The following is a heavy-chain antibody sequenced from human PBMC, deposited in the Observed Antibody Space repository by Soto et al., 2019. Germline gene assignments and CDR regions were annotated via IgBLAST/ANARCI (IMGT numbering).Heavy chain of an antibody. Sequence: GASVKVSCKASGYTFTSYGISWVRQAPGQGLEWMGWISAYNGNTNYAQKLQGRVTMTTDTSTSTAYMELRSLRSYDTAVYYCARFPDPFVVVPAALDVFDIWGKGTMVTVS. V-gene: IGHV1-18*01. D-gene: IGHD2-2*01. CDR1: GYTFTSYG. CDR3: ARFPDPFVVVPAALDVFDI. CDR2: ISAYNGNT. J-gene: IGHJ3*02.